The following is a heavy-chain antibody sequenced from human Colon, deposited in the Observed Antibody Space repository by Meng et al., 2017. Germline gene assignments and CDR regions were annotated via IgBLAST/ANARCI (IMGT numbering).Heavy chain of an antibody. J-gene: IGHJ4*02. CDR3: ASPLGY. CDR2: IYNGGST. Sequence: GGPLRLSCAASDFIVTSDYMFWVRQAPGKGLEWVSVIYNGGSTFYTDSVKGRFTISRDNSKNTLYLQMNSLRAEDTAVYYCASPLGYWGQGTLVTVSS. D-gene: IGHD3-10*01. V-gene: IGHV3-53*01. CDR1: DFIVTSDY.